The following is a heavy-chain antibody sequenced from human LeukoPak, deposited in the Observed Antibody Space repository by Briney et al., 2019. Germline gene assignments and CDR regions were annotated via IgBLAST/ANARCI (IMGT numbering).Heavy chain of an antibody. J-gene: IGHJ4*02. Sequence: ASVKVSCKASGYTFTSYYMHWVRQAPGQGLEWMGIINPSGGSTSYAQKFQGRVTMTRDMSTSTVYTELGSLRSEDTAVYYCARSSIVATIRRALDYWGQGTLVTVSS. CDR1: GYTFTSYY. D-gene: IGHD5-12*01. CDR3: ARSSIVATIRRALDY. V-gene: IGHV1-46*01. CDR2: INPSGGST.